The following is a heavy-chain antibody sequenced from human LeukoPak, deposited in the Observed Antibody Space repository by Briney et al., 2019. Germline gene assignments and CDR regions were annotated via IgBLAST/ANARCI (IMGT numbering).Heavy chain of an antibody. CDR3: VKELRYFDWLGALDY. Sequence: GGSLRLSCSASGFTFSNFVMHWVRQAPGKGLEYVAIINDNGYNTDYAGSVKGRFTVARDNSKNTLYLQMSSLRAEDTAVYYCVKELRYFDWLGALDYWGQGTLVTVSS. V-gene: IGHV3-64D*09. J-gene: IGHJ4*02. CDR1: GFTFSNFV. CDR2: INDNGYNT. D-gene: IGHD3-9*01.